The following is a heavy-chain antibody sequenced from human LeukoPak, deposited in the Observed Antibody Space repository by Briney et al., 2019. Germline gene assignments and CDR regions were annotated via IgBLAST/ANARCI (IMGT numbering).Heavy chain of an antibody. Sequence: GGSLRLFCVVSGFTLSSYEMNWVRQAAGKWLEWVSFISSSGSTIYYADSVKGRLTISRDNAKNSLYLQMTSLRAEDTAVYYCAGGDTAMAHYWGQGTLVTVSS. V-gene: IGHV3-48*03. CDR1: GFTLSSYE. J-gene: IGHJ4*02. D-gene: IGHD5-18*01. CDR2: ISSSGSTI. CDR3: AGGDTAMAHY.